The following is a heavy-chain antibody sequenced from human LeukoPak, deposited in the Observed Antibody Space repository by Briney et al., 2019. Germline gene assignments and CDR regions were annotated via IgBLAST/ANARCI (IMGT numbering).Heavy chain of an antibody. CDR3: ARNLTTVTTNC. D-gene: IGHD4-17*01. V-gene: IGHV1-18*01. CDR2: ISAYNGNT. Sequence: ASVKVSCKTSGYTFNTYGIAWVRQAPGQGLEWMGWISAYNGNTNYAQNLQDRVTMTTDTSTTTAYMELRNLRSDDTAVYYCARNLTTVTTNCWGQGTLVTVSS. J-gene: IGHJ4*02. CDR1: GYTFNTYG.